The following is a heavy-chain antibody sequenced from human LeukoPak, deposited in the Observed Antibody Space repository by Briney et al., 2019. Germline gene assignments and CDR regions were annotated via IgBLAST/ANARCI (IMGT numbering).Heavy chain of an antibody. CDR1: GGSISSYY. D-gene: IGHD6-13*01. CDR3: ARVGRIAAAVHY. Sequence: PSETLSLTCTVSGGSISSYYWSWIRQPPGKGLEWIGYIYYSGSTNYNPSLKSRVTISVDTSKNQFSLKLSSVTAADTVVYYCARVGRIAAAVHYWGQGTLVTVSS. J-gene: IGHJ4*02. CDR2: IYYSGST. V-gene: IGHV4-59*01.